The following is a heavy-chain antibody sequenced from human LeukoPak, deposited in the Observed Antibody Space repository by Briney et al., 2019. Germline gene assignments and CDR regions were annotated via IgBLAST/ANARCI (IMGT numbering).Heavy chain of an antibody. J-gene: IGHJ4*02. Sequence: SETLSLTCTVSGASISTSYWSWIRQPPGKGLEWVGYIFYSGRTNYNPSLQSRVTISLHTSKTQFCLKLSSVTAADTAVYYCARFKPLWNFDYWGQGTLVTVSS. V-gene: IGHV4-59*08. CDR1: GASISTSY. CDR2: IFYSGRT. CDR3: ARFKPLWNFDY. D-gene: IGHD2-21*01.